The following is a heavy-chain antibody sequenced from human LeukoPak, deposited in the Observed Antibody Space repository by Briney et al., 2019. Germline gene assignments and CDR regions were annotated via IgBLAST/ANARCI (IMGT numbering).Heavy chain of an antibody. V-gene: IGHV3-7*01. D-gene: IGHD1-14*01. Sequence: GSLRLSCAVSGFSFSSYWMSWVRQAPGKGLEWVGNIKEDGSEKYYVDSVKGRFTISRDNAKNSLFLRMNSLRVEDTAVYYCARDSFETDIDYWGQGTLVTVSS. J-gene: IGHJ4*02. CDR2: IKEDGSEK. CDR3: ARDSFETDIDY. CDR1: GFSFSSYW.